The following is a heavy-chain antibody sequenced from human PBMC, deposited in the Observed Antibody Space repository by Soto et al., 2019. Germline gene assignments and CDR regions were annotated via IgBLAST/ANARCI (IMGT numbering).Heavy chain of an antibody. CDR2: IYYSGST. Sequence: QLQLQESGPGLVKPSETLSLTCTVSGGSISSSSYYWGWIRQPPGKGLEWIGSIYYSGSTYYNPSLKSRVTISVDTSKNQFSLKLSSVIAADTAAYYCARHSYYYGSTYGCWLDPWGQGTLVTVSS. J-gene: IGHJ5*02. CDR3: ARHSYYYGSTYGCWLDP. D-gene: IGHD3-10*01. V-gene: IGHV4-39*01. CDR1: GGSISSSSYY.